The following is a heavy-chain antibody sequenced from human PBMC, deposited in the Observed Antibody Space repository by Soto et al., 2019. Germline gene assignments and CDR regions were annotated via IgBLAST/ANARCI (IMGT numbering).Heavy chain of an antibody. Sequence: SETLSLTCTASGGSMSTYYWLWIRQAPGQGLEWIGYIYSSGNTNYNPSLKSRVAMSIDTSKMQFSLSLTSVTAADTAVYYCASAFGDWRAVAWGQGTLLTVSS. D-gene: IGHD2-21*02. J-gene: IGHJ5*02. V-gene: IGHV4-59*01. CDR1: GGSMSTYY. CDR3: ASAFGDWRAVA. CDR2: IYSSGNT.